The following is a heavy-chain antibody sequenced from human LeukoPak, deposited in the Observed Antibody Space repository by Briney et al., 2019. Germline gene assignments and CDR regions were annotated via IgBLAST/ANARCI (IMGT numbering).Heavy chain of an antibody. D-gene: IGHD1-20*01. CDR2: ISYDGDNK. V-gene: IGHV3-30*03. J-gene: IGHJ4*02. CDR1: GFTFSGYG. CDR3: ARARITGTTLPVDY. Sequence: GGSLRLSCAAPGFTFSGYGMNWVRQAPGKGLEWVAVISYDGDNKYYADSVKGRFTISRDNSKNTLYLQMNSLRAEDTAVYYCARARITGTTLPVDYWGQGTLVTVSS.